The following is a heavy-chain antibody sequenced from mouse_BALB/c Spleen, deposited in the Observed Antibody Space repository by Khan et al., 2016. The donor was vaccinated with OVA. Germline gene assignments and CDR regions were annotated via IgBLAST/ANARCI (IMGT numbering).Heavy chain of an antibody. CDR2: IYPFNDDT. V-gene: IGHV1S136*01. Sequence: VRLQQSGPELVKPGASVKMSCKASGYTFTSYVMHWVKQKPGLGLEWIGYIYPFNDDTKYNEKFKGKATLTTDKSSSPAYMELTSLTSEESAVYYCAPDGTYYVSFAYWGQGTLVTVSA. CDR1: GYTFTSYV. D-gene: IGHD1-1*01. CDR3: APDGTYYVSFAY. J-gene: IGHJ3*01.